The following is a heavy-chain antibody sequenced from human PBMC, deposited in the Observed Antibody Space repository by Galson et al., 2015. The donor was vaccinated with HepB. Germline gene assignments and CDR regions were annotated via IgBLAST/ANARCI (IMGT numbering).Heavy chain of an antibody. J-gene: IGHJ3*02. V-gene: IGHV3-13*01. CDR2: IGTAGDT. CDR1: GFTFSNYD. D-gene: IGHD2-15*01. CDR3: AREYCSGGGCYHAFDI. Sequence: SLRLSCAASGFTFSNYDMHWVRQPTGKGLEWVSAIGTAGDTYYPGSVKGRSTISRENAKNSLYLQMNSLRAGDTALYYCAREYCSGGGCYHAFDIWGQGTLVTVSS.